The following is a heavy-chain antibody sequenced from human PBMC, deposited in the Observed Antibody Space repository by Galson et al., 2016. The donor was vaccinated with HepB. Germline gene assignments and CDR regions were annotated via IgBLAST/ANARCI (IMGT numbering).Heavy chain of an antibody. CDR1: GFNFSTYA. CDR3: ARQLHSAWDAFDY. Sequence: QSGAEVKKPGESLKISCKASGFNFSTYAIGWVRQKPGKGLEWMGIIYPRDSDAKYSPSFQGQVTISADMSITTAYLHWSSLKASDTGIYYCARQLHSAWDAFDYWGQGTMVTVSS. D-gene: IGHD6-19*01. CDR2: IYPRDSDA. J-gene: IGHJ4*02. V-gene: IGHV5-51*01.